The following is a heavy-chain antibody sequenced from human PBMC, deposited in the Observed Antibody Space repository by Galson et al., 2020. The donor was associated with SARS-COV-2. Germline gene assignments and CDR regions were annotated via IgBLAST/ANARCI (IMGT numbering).Heavy chain of an antibody. CDR1: GFTFSSYA. CDR3: AREGIGVLSSAVFDY. V-gene: IGHV3-30*04. CDR2: ISYDGSNK. D-gene: IGHD6-19*01. J-gene: IGHJ4*02. Sequence: GGSLRLSCAASGFTFSSYAMHWVRQAPGKGLEWVAVISYDGSNKYYADSVKGRFTISRDNSKITLYLQMNSLRAEDTAVYYCAREGIGVLSSAVFDYWGQGTLVTVSS.